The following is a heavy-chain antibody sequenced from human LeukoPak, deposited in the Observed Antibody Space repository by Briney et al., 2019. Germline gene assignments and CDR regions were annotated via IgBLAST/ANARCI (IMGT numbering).Heavy chain of an antibody. D-gene: IGHD6-19*01. CDR2: LNPDSGDT. V-gene: IGHV1-2*02. CDR3: AKVSNGYYTAWYGGSFDS. CDR1: GYTFINFF. Sequence: ASVKVSCKASGYTFINFFIHWVRQAPGQGLEWMGWLNPDSGDTHYIQKFQGRVTMTRDTITTAYLELNKLTSDDTAVYYCAKVSNGYYTAWYGGSFDSWGQGTLVTVSS. J-gene: IGHJ4*02.